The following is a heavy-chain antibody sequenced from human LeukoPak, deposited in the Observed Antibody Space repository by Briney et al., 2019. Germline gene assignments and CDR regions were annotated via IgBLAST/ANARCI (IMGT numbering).Heavy chain of an antibody. CDR3: ARAFGCSGTSCHARWGYYYYAMDV. V-gene: IGHV3-30-3*01. CDR2: VSYDETNK. CDR1: ASTFSNDA. J-gene: IGHJ6*02. Sequence: PGGSLRLSCAASASTFSNDAIHWVRQAPGKGLEWVAVVSYDETNKYYADSVKSRFTISRDNSKNTVYLQMSSLRAEDTAMYYCARAFGCSGTSCHARWGYYYYAMDVWGQGTTVTVSS. D-gene: IGHD2-2*01.